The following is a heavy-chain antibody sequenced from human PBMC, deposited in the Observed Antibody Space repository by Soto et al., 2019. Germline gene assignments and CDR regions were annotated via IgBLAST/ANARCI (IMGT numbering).Heavy chain of an antibody. CDR1: GYTFTTYG. V-gene: IGHV1-18*01. J-gene: IGHJ4*02. CDR3: ARALPYSSSGDS. CDR2: ISASNGNI. D-gene: IGHD6-13*01. Sequence: VQLVQSGAEVKKPGASVRVSCKASGYTFTTYGISWVRQAPGQGLEWMGWISASNGNIYYGQKFQGRVTMTTDSFTSTAYMELSSLTSDDTAVYYCARALPYSSSGDSWGRGTLVTVSS.